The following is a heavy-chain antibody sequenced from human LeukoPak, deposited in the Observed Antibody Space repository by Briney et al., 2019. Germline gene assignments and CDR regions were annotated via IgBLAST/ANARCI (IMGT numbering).Heavy chain of an antibody. D-gene: IGHD3-10*01. Sequence: PSETLSLTCTVSGGSINSGFYYWTWIRQPAGKGLEWIGRIYTSGSTNYNPALKSRVTISVDTSKNQFSLKLSSVTAADTAVYYCARVSDYYGSGSYPNWFDPWGQGTLVTVSS. CDR3: ARVSDYYGSGSYPNWFDP. CDR2: IYTSGST. CDR1: GGSINSGFYY. V-gene: IGHV4-61*02. J-gene: IGHJ5*02.